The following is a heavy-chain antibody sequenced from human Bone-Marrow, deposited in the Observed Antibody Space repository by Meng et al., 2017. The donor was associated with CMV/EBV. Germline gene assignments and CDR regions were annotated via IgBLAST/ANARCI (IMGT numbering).Heavy chain of an antibody. CDR1: GYRLSGNG. CDR3: ARDSTPIDY. CDR2: INPSSGVT. J-gene: IGHJ4*02. V-gene: IGHV1-2*02. Sequence: VHCKTAGYRLSGNGVQWGRQAHGHGLEGMGWINPSSGVTRYAQKFQGRVTMTRDTSISTVYMELSSLTFDDTAVYYCARDSTPIDYWGPGTLVTVSS. D-gene: IGHD2-15*01.